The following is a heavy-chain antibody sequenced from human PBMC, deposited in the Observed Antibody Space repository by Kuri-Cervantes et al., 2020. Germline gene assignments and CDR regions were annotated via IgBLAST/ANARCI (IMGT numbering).Heavy chain of an antibody. D-gene: IGHD6-19*01. V-gene: IGHV5-51*01. CDR3: ARTVAATADYYFFYMDV. J-gene: IGHJ6*03. Sequence: GGSLRLSCKGSGYDFTRSWIGWVRQMPGKGLEWMGIIYPGDSDTKYSPSFQGQVTMSVDRSTSTAYLHWSSVKASDTATYYCARTVAATADYYFFYMDVWGKGTTVTVSS. CDR1: GYDFTRSW. CDR2: IYPGDSDT.